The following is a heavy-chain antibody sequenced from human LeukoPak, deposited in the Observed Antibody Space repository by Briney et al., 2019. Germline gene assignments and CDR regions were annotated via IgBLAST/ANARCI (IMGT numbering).Heavy chain of an antibody. CDR3: ARAASGDRYSGYAKDRYYFDR. J-gene: IGHJ4*02. Sequence: SETLSLTCTVSGGSISDDSWTWIRQPPGKGLDWIGSIFDIGSITYNPSLRSRLTISVETSKNQISLKLSSVPAADTAVYFCARAASGDRYSGYAKDRYYFDRWGQGTLVTVSS. D-gene: IGHD5-12*01. CDR1: GGSISDDS. V-gene: IGHV4-59*01. CDR2: IFDIGSI.